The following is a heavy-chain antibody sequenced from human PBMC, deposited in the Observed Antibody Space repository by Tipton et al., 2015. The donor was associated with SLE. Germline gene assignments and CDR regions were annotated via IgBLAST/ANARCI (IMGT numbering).Heavy chain of an antibody. CDR3: ARGGNYDFWSGYPPYFDY. J-gene: IGHJ4*02. V-gene: IGHV4-59*11. Sequence: TLSLTCTVSGGSISSHYWSWIRQPPGKGLEWIGYIYYSGKTNYNPSLKSRVTISVDTSKNQFSLKLSSVTAADTAVYYCARGGNYDFWSGYPPYFDYWGQGTLVTVSS. CDR2: IYYSGKT. CDR1: GGSISSHY. D-gene: IGHD3-3*01.